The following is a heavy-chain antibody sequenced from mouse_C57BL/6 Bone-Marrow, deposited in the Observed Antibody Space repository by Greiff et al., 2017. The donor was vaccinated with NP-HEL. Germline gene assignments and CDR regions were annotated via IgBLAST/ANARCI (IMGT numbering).Heavy chain of an antibody. Sequence: VQLQQSGAELARPGASVKLSCKASGYTFTSYGISWVKQRTGQGLEWIGEIYPRSGNTYYNEKFKGKATLTADKSSSTAYMELRSLTSEDSAVYLCSRKGYYGSSYEWYFDVWGTGTTVTVSS. J-gene: IGHJ1*03. CDR3: SRKGYYGSSYEWYFDV. CDR1: GYTFTSYG. D-gene: IGHD1-1*01. CDR2: IYPRSGNT. V-gene: IGHV1-81*01.